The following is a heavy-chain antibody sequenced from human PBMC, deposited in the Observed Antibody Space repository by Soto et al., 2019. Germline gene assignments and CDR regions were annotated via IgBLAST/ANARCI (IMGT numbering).Heavy chain of an antibody. J-gene: IGHJ4*02. Sequence: QMQLVESGGGVVQHGRSLRLSCAASGFSFNSYGMHWVRQAPGKGLEWVAFISYDGTNKFYGDSVKGRFTISRDNSKSTLYLQMNSLRPEDTAVYYCAKTGVSVVRGVPQGFDYWGQGTLVTVSS. CDR1: GFSFNSYG. CDR3: AKTGVSVVRGVPQGFDY. CDR2: ISYDGTNK. V-gene: IGHV3-30*18. D-gene: IGHD3-10*01.